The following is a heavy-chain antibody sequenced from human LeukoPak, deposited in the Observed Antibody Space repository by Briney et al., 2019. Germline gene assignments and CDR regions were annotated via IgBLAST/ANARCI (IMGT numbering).Heavy chain of an antibody. Sequence: ASVKVSCKASGGTFSSYAISWVRQAPGQGLEWMGWISAYNGNTNYAQKLQGRVTMTTDTSTSTAYMELRSLRSDDTAVYYCARDSKTLYDYVWGSYFEVDYWGQGTLVTVSS. CDR3: ARDSKTLYDYVWGSYFEVDY. CDR1: GGTFSSYA. CDR2: ISAYNGNT. J-gene: IGHJ4*02. D-gene: IGHD3-16*01. V-gene: IGHV1-18*01.